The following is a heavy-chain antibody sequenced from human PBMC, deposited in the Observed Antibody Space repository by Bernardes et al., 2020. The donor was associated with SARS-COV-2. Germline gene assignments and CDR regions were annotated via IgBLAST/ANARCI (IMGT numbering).Heavy chain of an antibody. Sequence: GGSLRLSCAASGFTFSSYGMHWVRQAPGKGLEWVAVIWYDGSNQYYADSVKGRFTISRDNSKNTLYLQMNSLRAEDTAVYYCARDLSFNYDFWSGAHYYYYGMGGWGQGTTVTVAS. CDR3: ARDLSFNYDFWSGAHYYYYGMGG. CDR2: IWYDGSNQ. V-gene: IGHV3-33*01. J-gene: IGHJ6*02. CDR1: GFTFSSYG. D-gene: IGHD3-3*01.